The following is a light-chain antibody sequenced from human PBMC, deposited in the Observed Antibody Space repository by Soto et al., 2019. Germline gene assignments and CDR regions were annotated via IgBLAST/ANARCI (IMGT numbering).Light chain of an antibody. CDR3: AAWDDSLSGLV. V-gene: IGLV1-47*01. CDR1: SSNIGSNF. Sequence: LNNLASGSGAHGHRVPLTCTESSSNIGSNFVYWYQQLPGTAPKLLIYKNSQRPSGVPDRFSGSKSGTSASLAISGLRSEDEADYSCAAWDDSLSGLVFGGGTQLTVL. CDR2: KNS. J-gene: IGLJ2*01.